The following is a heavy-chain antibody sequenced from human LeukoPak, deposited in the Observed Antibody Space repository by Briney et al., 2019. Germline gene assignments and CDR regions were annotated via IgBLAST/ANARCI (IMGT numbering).Heavy chain of an antibody. D-gene: IGHD2-2*02. J-gene: IGHJ4*02. CDR2: IYSGGST. CDR1: GFTFDDYA. Sequence: LPGGSLRLSCAASGFTFDDYAMHWVRQAPGKGLEWVSVIYSGGSTYYADSVKGQFTISRHNSKNTLYLQMNSLRAEDTAVYYCARMDCSSTSCYTGRYFDYWGQGTLVTVSS. CDR3: ARMDCSSTSCYTGRYFDY. V-gene: IGHV3-53*04.